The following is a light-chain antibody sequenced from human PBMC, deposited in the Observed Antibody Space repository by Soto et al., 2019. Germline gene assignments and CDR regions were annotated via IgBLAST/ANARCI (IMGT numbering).Light chain of an antibody. J-gene: IGKJ4*01. CDR3: QQRSSWPLT. CDR1: QSVSAY. V-gene: IGKV3-11*01. Sequence: EIMLTQSPATLSLSPGERATLSCRASQSVSAYLAWYQQKPGQAPRLLIYDASNRATGTPARFSGSGSGTDFTFTISSLETEDFGVYYCQQRSSWPLTFGGGTKVEIK. CDR2: DAS.